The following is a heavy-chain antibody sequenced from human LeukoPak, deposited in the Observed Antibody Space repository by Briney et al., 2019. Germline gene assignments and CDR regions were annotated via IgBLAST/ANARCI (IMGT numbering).Heavy chain of an antibody. J-gene: IGHJ4*02. D-gene: IGHD3-16*01. Sequence: ASVKVSCKVSGYTLTELSMHWVRQAPGKGLEWMGGFHPEDGETIYAQKFQDRATMTEDTSTDTAYMELSSLRSEDTAVYYCARVRYRLAETYIDYWGQGTLVTVSS. V-gene: IGHV1-24*01. CDR1: GYTLTELS. CDR2: FHPEDGET. CDR3: ARVRYRLAETYIDY.